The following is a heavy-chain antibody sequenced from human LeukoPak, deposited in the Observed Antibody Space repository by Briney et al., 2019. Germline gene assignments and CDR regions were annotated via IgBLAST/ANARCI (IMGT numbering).Heavy chain of an antibody. CDR1: GGTFSSYA. D-gene: IGHD4-17*01. V-gene: IGHV1-69*13. J-gene: IGHJ3*02. Sequence: SVKVSCKASGGTFSSYAISWVRQAPGQGLEWMGGIIPIFGTANYAQKFRGRVTITADESTSTAYMELSSLRSEDTAVYYCAKNDYGDDAFDIWGQGTMVTVSS. CDR3: AKNDYGDDAFDI. CDR2: IIPIFGTA.